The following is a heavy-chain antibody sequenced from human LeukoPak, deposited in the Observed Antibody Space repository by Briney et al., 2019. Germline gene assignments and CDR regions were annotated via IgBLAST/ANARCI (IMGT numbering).Heavy chain of an antibody. CDR2: IYPGDSDT. CDR3: VRRGYCSSTSCFYGMDV. J-gene: IGHJ6*02. CDR1: GYSFTSYW. Sequence: GESLKISCKGSGYSFTSYWIGWVRQMPGKGLEWMGIIYPGDSDTRYSPSFQGQVTISADKSISTAYLQWSSLKASDTAMYYCVRRGYCSSTSCFYGMDVWGQGTTVTVSS. D-gene: IGHD2-2*01. V-gene: IGHV5-51*01.